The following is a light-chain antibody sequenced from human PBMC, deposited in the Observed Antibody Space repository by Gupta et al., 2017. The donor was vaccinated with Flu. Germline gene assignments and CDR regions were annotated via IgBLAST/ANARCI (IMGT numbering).Light chain of an antibody. J-gene: IGKJ3*01. CDR2: PAS. CDR1: EAIYSH. CDR3: HHTYSFPLT. V-gene: IGKV1-12*01. Sequence: DIQVTQSPSSVSASVGDRVTVTCRVSEAIYSHLGWYQQKPGKAPKLLIYPASSLQGGVSSRFTGGESGTDFTLTITNRRPEVSATYSFHHTYSFPLTFGRGSKVEIK.